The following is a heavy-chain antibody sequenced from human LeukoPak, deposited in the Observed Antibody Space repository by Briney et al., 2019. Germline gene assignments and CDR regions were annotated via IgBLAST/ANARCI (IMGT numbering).Heavy chain of an antibody. J-gene: IGHJ4*02. Sequence: SETLSLTCTVSGGSISSGDYYWSWIRQPPGKGLEWIGYIYYSGSTYYNPSLKSRVTISVDTSKNQFSLKLSSVTAADTAVYYCARGYKQARYFDWLLPVFLFDYWGQGTLVTVSS. CDR3: ARGYKQARYFDWLLPVFLFDY. CDR1: GGSISSGDYY. D-gene: IGHD3-9*01. V-gene: IGHV4-30-4*01. CDR2: IYYSGST.